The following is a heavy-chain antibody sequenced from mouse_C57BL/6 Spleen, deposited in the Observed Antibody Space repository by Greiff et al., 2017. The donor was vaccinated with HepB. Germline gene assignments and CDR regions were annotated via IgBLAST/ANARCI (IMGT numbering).Heavy chain of an antibody. V-gene: IGHV14-4*01. CDR3: TTLYYYGSSSYAMDY. D-gene: IGHD1-1*01. CDR1: GFNIKDDY. J-gene: IGHJ4*01. Sequence: EVKLMESGAELVRPGASVKLSCTASGFNIKDDYMHWVKQRPEQGLEWIGWIDPENGDTEYASKFQGKATITADTSSNTAYLQLSSLTSEDTAVYYCTTLYYYGSSSYAMDYWGQGTSVTVSS. CDR2: IDPENGDT.